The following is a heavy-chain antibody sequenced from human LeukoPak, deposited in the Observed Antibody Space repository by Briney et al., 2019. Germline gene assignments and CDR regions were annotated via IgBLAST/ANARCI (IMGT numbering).Heavy chain of an antibody. J-gene: IGHJ2*01. CDR2: IYYSGST. CDR3: ARTESIAAAGSGYFDL. Sequence: SDTLSLTCTVSGGSVSSRSYYWGCIRQPPGKGLEWIGSIYYSGSTYYNPSLNSRVTISVDTSRNQFSLKLNSVTAADTAVYYCARTESIAAAGSGYFDLWGRGTLVTVSS. V-gene: IGHV4-39*01. CDR1: GGSVSSRSYY. D-gene: IGHD6-13*01.